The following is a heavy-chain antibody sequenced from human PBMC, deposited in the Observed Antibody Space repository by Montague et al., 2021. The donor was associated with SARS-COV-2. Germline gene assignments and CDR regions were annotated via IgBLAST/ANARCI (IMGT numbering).Heavy chain of an antibody. D-gene: IGHD6-19*01. CDR1: GFPFSSYA. V-gene: IGHV3-23*01. CDR2: ISGSGGTT. Sequence: SLSLSFSASGFPFSSYAMSWVRQAPGKGLEWVSAISGSGGTTRYADSVKGRFTISRDNSKNTLYLQMNSLRAEDTAVYYCAKSPSGWWLFDYWGQGTLVTVSS. J-gene: IGHJ4*02. CDR3: AKSPSGWWLFDY.